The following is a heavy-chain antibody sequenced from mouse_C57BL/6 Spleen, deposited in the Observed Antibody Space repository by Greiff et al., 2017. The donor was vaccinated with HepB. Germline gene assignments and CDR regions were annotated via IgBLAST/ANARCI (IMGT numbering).Heavy chain of an antibody. J-gene: IGHJ2*01. V-gene: IGHV5-9*01. Sequence: EVKLVESGGGLVKPGGSLKLSCAASGFTFSSYTMSWVRQTPEKRLEWVATISGGGGNTYYPDSVKGRFTISRDNAKNTLYLQMSSLRSEDTALYYCARRYDGSYDYWGQGTTLTVSS. CDR2: ISGGGGNT. D-gene: IGHD2-3*01. CDR3: ARRYDGSYDY. CDR1: GFTFSSYT.